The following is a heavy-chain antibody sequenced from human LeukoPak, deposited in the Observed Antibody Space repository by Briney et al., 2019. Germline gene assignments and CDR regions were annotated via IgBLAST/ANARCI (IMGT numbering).Heavy chain of an antibody. D-gene: IGHD4-23*01. CDR3: AADVIYGGTYYFDY. CDR1: GFTFTSSA. CDR2: IVVGSGNT. J-gene: IGHJ4*02. Sequence: SVKVSCKASGFTFTSSAMQWVRQARGQRLEWIGWIVVGSGNTIYAQKFQERVTITRDMSTSTAYMELSSLRSEDTAVYYCAADVIYGGTYYFDYWGQGTLVTVSS. V-gene: IGHV1-58*02.